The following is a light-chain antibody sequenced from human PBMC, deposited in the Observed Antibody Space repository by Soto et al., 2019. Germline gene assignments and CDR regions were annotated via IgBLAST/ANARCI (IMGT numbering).Light chain of an antibody. CDR1: SSDVGNYNY. CDR2: DVS. CDR3: CSYAGSYSVV. Sequence: QSALTQPRSVSGSPGQSVTISCIGTSSDVGNYNYVSWYQQHPGKAPKLMIYDVSKRPSGVPDRFSGSKSGNTASLTISGLQAEDEADYYCCSYAGSYSVVFGGGTKLTVL. V-gene: IGLV2-11*01. J-gene: IGLJ2*01.